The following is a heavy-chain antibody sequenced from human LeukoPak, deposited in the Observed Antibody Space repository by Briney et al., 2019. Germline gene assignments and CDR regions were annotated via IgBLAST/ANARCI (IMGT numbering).Heavy chain of an antibody. D-gene: IGHD6-13*01. CDR1: GFTFSDYN. V-gene: IGHV3-48*02. Sequence: PGGSLRLSCAASGFTFSDYNMNWVRQAPGKGLEGVSYISGSSDTMFYPDSVKGRFTISRDNAKNSLYLQMYSLRDEDTAVYYCARDDSSSSGHFDLWGRGTLVTVSS. CDR2: ISGSSDTM. CDR3: ARDDSSSSGHFDL. J-gene: IGHJ2*01.